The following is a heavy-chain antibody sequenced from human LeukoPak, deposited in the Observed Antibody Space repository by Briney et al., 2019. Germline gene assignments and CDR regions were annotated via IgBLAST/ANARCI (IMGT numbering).Heavy chain of an antibody. D-gene: IGHD4-17*01. CDR2: TYYRSKWYN. Sequence: SQTLSLTCAISGDSVSSNSAAWSWIRQSPSRGLEWLGRTYYRSKWYNDYAVSVKSRIIINPDTSKNQFSLHLNSVTPEDTAVYYCAKDLWTVTTHPVVYGHYFDYWGQGTLVTVSS. CDR3: AKDLWTVTTHPVVYGHYFDY. CDR1: GDSVSSNSAA. V-gene: IGHV6-1*01. J-gene: IGHJ4*02.